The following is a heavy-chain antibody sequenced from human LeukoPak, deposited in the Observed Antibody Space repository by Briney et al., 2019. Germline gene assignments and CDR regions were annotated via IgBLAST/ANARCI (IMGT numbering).Heavy chain of an antibody. D-gene: IGHD2-15*01. Sequence: GSLRLSCAASGFNFNKYWMTWVRQAPGKGLVWVSRINSYGGNTFYADSVKGRFTISRDNAKNTLYLQMNSLRAEDTAVYYCARESFCSGGSCYSGRAFDIWGQGTMVTVSS. CDR3: ARESFCSGGSCYSGRAFDI. CDR1: GFNFNKYW. V-gene: IGHV3-74*01. CDR2: INSYGGNT. J-gene: IGHJ3*02.